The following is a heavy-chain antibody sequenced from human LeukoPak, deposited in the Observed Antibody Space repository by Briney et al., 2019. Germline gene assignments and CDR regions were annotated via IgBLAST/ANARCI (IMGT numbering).Heavy chain of an antibody. V-gene: IGHV4-30-2*02. CDR2: IYHSGST. CDR3: ARSGGQLLDY. Sequence: SETLSLTCTVSGGSISSGGYSWSWIRQPPGKGLEWIGYIYHSGSTYYNPSLKSRVTISVDTSKNQFSLKLTSVTAADTAVYYCARSGGQLLDYWGQGTLVTVSS. CDR1: GGSISSGGYS. J-gene: IGHJ4*02. D-gene: IGHD6-6*01.